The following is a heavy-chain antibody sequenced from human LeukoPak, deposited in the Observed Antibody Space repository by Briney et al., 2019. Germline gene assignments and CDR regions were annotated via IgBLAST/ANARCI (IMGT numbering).Heavy chain of an antibody. CDR3: ARDRTASLVAD. J-gene: IGHJ4*02. Sequence: PGKSLRLSCAAPGFTFSSFGMHWVRQAPGNGLEWVAVISSDGRNKFYGDSVKGRFTISRDNTKNSLYLQMNGLRAEDTAVYYCARDRTASLVADWGQGTLVTVSS. CDR1: GFTFSSFG. V-gene: IGHV3-30*03. D-gene: IGHD5-12*01. CDR2: ISSDGRNK.